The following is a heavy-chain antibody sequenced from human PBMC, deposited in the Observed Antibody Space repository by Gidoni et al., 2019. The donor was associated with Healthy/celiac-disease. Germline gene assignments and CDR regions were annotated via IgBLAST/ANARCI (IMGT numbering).Heavy chain of an antibody. CDR3: AKDFYYYDSSGYYC. Sequence: EVQLLESGGGLVQPGGSLRLSCAASGFTFSSYAMSWVRQAPGKGLEWVSAISGSGGSTYYADSVEGRFTISRDNFKNTLYLQMNSLRAEDTAVYYCAKDFYYYDSSGYYCWGQGTLGTVSS. CDR2: ISGSGGST. D-gene: IGHD3-22*01. J-gene: IGHJ4*02. CDR1: GFTFSSYA. V-gene: IGHV3-23*01.